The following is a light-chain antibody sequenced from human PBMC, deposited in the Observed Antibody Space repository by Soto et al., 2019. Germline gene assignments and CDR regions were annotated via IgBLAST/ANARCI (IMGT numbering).Light chain of an antibody. CDR1: QSISVY. J-gene: IGKJ4*01. Sequence: EIVLTQSPATLSLSPGERASLSCRASQSISVYLAWYQQKPGQAPRLLIYDASNRATGIPARFSGSGSGTDFTLTISSLEPEDFAVYYCHQRTKWPPTFGGGTKVDIK. CDR3: HQRTKWPPT. CDR2: DAS. V-gene: IGKV3-11*01.